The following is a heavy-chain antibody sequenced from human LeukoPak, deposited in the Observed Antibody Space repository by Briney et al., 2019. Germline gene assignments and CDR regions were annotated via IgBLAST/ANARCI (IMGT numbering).Heavy chain of an antibody. V-gene: IGHV1-2*02. D-gene: IGHD6-19*01. CDR2: INPKSGGT. CDR3: ARDLYSSGWLLPGY. CDR1: GYSFTGHY. J-gene: IGHJ4*02. Sequence: GASVKVSCKASGYSFTGHYMHWVRQAPGQGREWMGWINPKSGGTNYAQKFQGRVTMTRDTSISTAYMELRSLRSDDTAVYYCARDLYSSGWLLPGYWGQGTLVTVSS.